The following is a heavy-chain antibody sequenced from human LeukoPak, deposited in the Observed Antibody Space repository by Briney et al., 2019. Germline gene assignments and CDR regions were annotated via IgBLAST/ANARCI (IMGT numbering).Heavy chain of an antibody. CDR2: IKSKTDGGTT. V-gene: IGHV3-15*01. CDR1: GFTFSNAW. J-gene: IGHJ4*02. CDR3: GTTEVTMVRGGY. Sequence: GGSLRLSCAASGFTFSNAWMSWVRQAPGKGLEWVGRIKSKTDGGTTDYAAPVKGRFTISRDDSKNTLYLQMNSLRAEDTAVYYCGTTEVTMVRGGYWGQGTLVTVSS. D-gene: IGHD3-10*01.